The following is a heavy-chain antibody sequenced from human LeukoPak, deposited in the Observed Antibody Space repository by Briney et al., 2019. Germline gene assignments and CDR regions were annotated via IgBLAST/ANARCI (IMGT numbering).Heavy chain of an antibody. V-gene: IGHV3-49*03. CDR2: IRSKAYGGTT. CDR1: GFTFGDYA. D-gene: IGHD6-6*01. Sequence: GGSLRLSCTASGFTFGDYAMSWFRQAPGKGLEWVGFIRSKAYGGTTEYAASVKGRFTISRDDSKSIAYPQMNSLKTEDTAVYYCTRVWQLVPFDYWGQGTLVTVSS. J-gene: IGHJ4*02. CDR3: TRVWQLVPFDY.